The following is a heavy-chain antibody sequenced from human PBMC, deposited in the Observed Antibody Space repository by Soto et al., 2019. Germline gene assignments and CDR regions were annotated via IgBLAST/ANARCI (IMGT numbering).Heavy chain of an antibody. CDR2: INPNNGDT. D-gene: IGHD3-22*01. CDR3: AGIKPYYYSSGPFDY. V-gene: IGHV1-2*02. Sequence: ASVKVSCKASGYTFTGYFMHWARQAPGQGLQWLGWINPNNGDTNYAQKFQGRVTMTRDTSINTAYMELSRLRSDDTAVYFCAGIKPYYYSSGPFDYWGQGTLVTVSS. J-gene: IGHJ4*02. CDR1: GYTFTGYF.